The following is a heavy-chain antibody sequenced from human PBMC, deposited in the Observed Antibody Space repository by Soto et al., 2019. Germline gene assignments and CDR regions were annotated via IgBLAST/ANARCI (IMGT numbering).Heavy chain of an antibody. Sequence: VTKRHPTTVAGGTVIAGSYGWSWIRRPPGKGLEWIGKIFFTGSAHYNPSLRNRVTMSVDTSKDQFSLTLTSVTAADTAVYYCARDGHGMDVWGQGTTVTVSS. V-gene: IGHV4-61*01. CDR3: ARDGHGMDV. CDR1: GGTVIAGSYG. CDR2: IFFTGSA. J-gene: IGHJ6*02.